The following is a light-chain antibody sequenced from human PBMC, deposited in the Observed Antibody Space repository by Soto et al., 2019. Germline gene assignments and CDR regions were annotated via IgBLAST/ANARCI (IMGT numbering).Light chain of an antibody. J-gene: IGLJ2*01. CDR3: SSYTSSSTLAVV. CDR2: EVS. Sequence: QSVLTQPASVSGSPGQSITISCTGTSSDVGGYNYVSWYQQHPGKAPKLMIYEVSNRPSGVSNRFSGSKSGNTASLTISGLQAEDEADYYCSSYTSSSTLAVVLGGGTKLTVL. CDR1: SSDVGGYNY. V-gene: IGLV2-14*01.